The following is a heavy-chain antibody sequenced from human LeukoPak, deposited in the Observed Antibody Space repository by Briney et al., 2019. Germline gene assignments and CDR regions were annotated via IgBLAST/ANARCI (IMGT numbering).Heavy chain of an antibody. CDR3: ARAAQPGFDP. CDR1: GLTFSTYS. Sequence: GGSLRLSCGASGLTFSTYSMNWVRQAPGKGLERVSYISSDSGTRYSADSVKGRFTSSRDNAKNSLYLQMNSLRAEDTAVYYCARAAQPGFDPWGQRTLVTVSS. J-gene: IGHJ5*02. CDR2: ISSDSGTR. V-gene: IGHV3-48*01. D-gene: IGHD1-14*01.